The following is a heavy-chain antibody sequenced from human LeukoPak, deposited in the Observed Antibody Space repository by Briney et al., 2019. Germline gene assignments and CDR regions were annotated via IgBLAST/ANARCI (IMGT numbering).Heavy chain of an antibody. CDR1: GFTFSSYA. D-gene: IGHD5-18*01. CDR2: ISGSGGST. CDR3: AKAAVLDTAMDDYYYGMDV. Sequence: GGSLRLSCAASGFTFSSYAMSWVRQAPGKGLEWVSAISGSGGSTYYADSVKGRFTISRDNSKNTLYLQMNSLRAEDTAVYYCAKAAVLDTAMDDYYYGMDVWGQGTTVTVSS. V-gene: IGHV3-23*01. J-gene: IGHJ6*02.